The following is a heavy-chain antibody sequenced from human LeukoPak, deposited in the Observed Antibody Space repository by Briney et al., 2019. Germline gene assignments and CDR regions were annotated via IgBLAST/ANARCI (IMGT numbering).Heavy chain of an antibody. V-gene: IGHV4-34*01. CDR2: INHSGST. J-gene: IGHJ6*03. CDR1: GGSISSYY. Sequence: SETLSLTCTVSGGSISSYYWSWIRQPPGKGLEWIGEINHSGSTNYYPSLKSRVTISVDASKNQFSLKLSSVTAADTAVYYCARGGSSGWYNNPNYYYYYYMDVWGKGTTVTVSS. CDR3: ARGGSSGWYNNPNYYYYYYMDV. D-gene: IGHD6-19*01.